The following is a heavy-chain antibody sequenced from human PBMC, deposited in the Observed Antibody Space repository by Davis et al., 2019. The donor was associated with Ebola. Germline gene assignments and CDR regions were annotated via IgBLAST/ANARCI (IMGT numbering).Heavy chain of an antibody. D-gene: IGHD2-2*01. CDR1: GFTFDDFA. Sequence: GESLKISCAASGFTFDDFALHWVRQAPGKGLEWVSLISWDAASTYYADSVKGRFTISRDNAKNSLYLQMNSLRAEDTAVYYCARGLNRFADIVVVPAAMRGKNYYYYGMDVWGKGTTVTVSS. J-gene: IGHJ6*04. CDR2: ISWDAAST. CDR3: ARGLNRFADIVVVPAAMRGKNYYYYGMDV. V-gene: IGHV3-43D*03.